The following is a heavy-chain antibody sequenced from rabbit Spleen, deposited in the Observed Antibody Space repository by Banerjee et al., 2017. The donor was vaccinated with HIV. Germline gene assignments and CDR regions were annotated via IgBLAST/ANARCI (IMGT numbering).Heavy chain of an antibody. J-gene: IGHJ6*01. D-gene: IGHD1-1*01. CDR3: VREVYHILGL. CDR1: GFDFSNYG. Sequence: QKQLVESGGGLVQPGGSLKLPCKASGFDFSNYGVTWVRQAPGKGLEWIGYIEPIFGNTYYANWVNGRFPISSHNAQNTLYLQLSSLTAADTATYFCVREVYHILGLWGQGTLVTVS. V-gene: IGHV1S47*01. CDR2: IEPIFGNT.